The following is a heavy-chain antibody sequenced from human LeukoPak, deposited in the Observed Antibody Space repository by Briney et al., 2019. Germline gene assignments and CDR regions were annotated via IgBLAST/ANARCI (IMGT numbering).Heavy chain of an antibody. CDR1: GFTFSSYA. CDR2: ISGSGGST. CDR3: AKGGGLWFGESPYGMDV. Sequence: GGSLRLSCAASGFTFSSYAMSWVRQAPGRGLEWVSAISGSGGSTYYADSVKGRFTISRDNSKNTLYLQMNSLRAEDTAVYYCAKGGGLWFGESPYGMDVWGQGTTVTVSS. V-gene: IGHV3-23*01. D-gene: IGHD3-10*01. J-gene: IGHJ6*02.